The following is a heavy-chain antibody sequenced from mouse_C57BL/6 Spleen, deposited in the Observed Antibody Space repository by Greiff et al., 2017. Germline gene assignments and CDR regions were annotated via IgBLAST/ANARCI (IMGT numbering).Heavy chain of an antibody. D-gene: IGHD1-1*01. CDR1: GYTFTDYN. Sequence: EVQLQQSGPELVKPGASVKIPCKASGYTFTDYNMDWVKQSHGKSLEWIGDINPNNGGTIYNQKFKGKATLTVDKSSSTAYMALRSLTSEDTAVYYCARLLLRYPSFAYWGQGTLVTVSA. CDR2: INPNNGGT. CDR3: ARLLLRYPSFAY. V-gene: IGHV1-18*01. J-gene: IGHJ3*01.